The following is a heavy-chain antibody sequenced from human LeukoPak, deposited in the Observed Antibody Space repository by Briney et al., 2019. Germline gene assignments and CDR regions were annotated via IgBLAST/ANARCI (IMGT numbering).Heavy chain of an antibody. J-gene: IGHJ4*02. CDR2: IYSTGKN. Sequence: SETLSLTCAVSGGSINSHYWGWLRQPPGKGLQWIGDIYSTGKNNYNPSLKSRVTISLDTSKSHLSLNLTSVLAADTAIYYCVRRDTGWNYFDYWGQGILVTASS. CDR1: GGSINSHY. V-gene: IGHV4-4*08. D-gene: IGHD6-19*01. CDR3: VRRDTGWNYFDY.